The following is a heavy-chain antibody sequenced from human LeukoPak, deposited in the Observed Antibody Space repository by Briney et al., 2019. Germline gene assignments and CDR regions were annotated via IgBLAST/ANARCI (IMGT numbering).Heavy chain of an antibody. CDR2: ISWKSGNI. CDR3: AKSLYFLTSWYFAH. CDR1: GFTFDDYA. Sequence: PGRSLRLSCAASGFTFDDYAMHWVRQVPGKGLEWVSSISWKSGNIHYADSVKGRFTVSRDNAKNSLYLQMNSLRTEDTALYYCAKSLYFLTSWYFAHWGRGTLVSVSS. D-gene: IGHD3/OR15-3a*01. V-gene: IGHV3-9*01. J-gene: IGHJ2*01.